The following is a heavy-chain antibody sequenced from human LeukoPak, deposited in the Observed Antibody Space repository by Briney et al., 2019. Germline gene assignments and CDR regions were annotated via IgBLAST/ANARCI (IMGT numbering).Heavy chain of an antibody. CDR3: AKDSRAYCSGGSCYPFDY. CDR2: IRHDGSNK. J-gene: IGHJ4*02. CDR1: GFNFKNYG. Sequence: PGGSLRLSCAASGFNFKNYGMHWVRQAPGKWREWVAFIRHDGSNKYYADSVKGRFTISRDNSKNTLYLEMNSLRAEDTAVYYCAKDSRAYCSGGSCYPFDYWGQGTLVTVSS. D-gene: IGHD2-15*01. V-gene: IGHV3-30*02.